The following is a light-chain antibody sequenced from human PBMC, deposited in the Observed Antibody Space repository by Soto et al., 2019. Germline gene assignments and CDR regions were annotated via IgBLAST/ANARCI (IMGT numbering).Light chain of an antibody. CDR1: QSVSSY. J-gene: IGKJ1*01. CDR3: QQYGISPGT. Sequence: EIVLTHSPGTLSLSPWEIATLSCRASQSVSSYLAWYQQKPGQAPRLLIYDASNRATGIPDRFSGSGSGTDFTLTISRLEPGDSAVYYCQQYGISPGTFGQGTKVDIK. CDR2: DAS. V-gene: IGKV3-20*01.